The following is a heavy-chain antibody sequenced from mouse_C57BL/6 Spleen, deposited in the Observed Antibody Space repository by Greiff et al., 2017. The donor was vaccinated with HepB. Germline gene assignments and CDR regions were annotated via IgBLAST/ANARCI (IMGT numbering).Heavy chain of an antibody. J-gene: IGHJ4*01. Sequence: EVQLQESGGGLVKPGGSLKLSCAASGFTFSDYGMHWVRQAPEKGLGWVAYISSGSSTIYYADTVKGRFTISRDNAKNTLFLQMTSLRSEDTAMYYCAMLRYYAMDYWGQGTSVTVSS. CDR3: AMLRYYAMDY. V-gene: IGHV5-17*01. D-gene: IGHD1-1*01. CDR1: GFTFSDYG. CDR2: ISSGSSTI.